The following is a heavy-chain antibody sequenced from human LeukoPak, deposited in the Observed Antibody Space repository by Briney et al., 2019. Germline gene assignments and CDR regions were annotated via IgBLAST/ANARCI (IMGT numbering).Heavy chain of an antibody. CDR3: AREVGGYRYGYRPTELYWYFDL. D-gene: IGHD5-18*01. V-gene: IGHV4-61*02. CDR1: GGSISSGSYY. Sequence: PSETLSLTCTVSGGSISSGSYYWNWIRQPAGKGLEWIGRIYTRGSTNYNPSLKSRVTISVDTSKNQFSLKLSSVTAADTAVYYCAREVGGYRYGYRPTELYWYFDLWGRGTLVTVSS. J-gene: IGHJ2*01. CDR2: IYTRGST.